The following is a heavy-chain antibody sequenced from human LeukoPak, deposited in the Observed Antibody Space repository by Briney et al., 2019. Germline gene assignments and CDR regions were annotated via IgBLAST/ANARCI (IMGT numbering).Heavy chain of an antibody. CDR2: TKADGSAE. Sequence: PGGSLTLACAAPGFTFRNYWMAWVRRAPGKGLGWLANTKADGSAEYYANSVRDRLTTSRDNANNLLYLQMNRLRAEGTAVYYCARDGGVNTNFDYWGQGTLVTVSS. J-gene: IGHJ4*02. CDR1: GFTFRNYW. CDR3: ARDGGVNTNFDY. V-gene: IGHV3-7*01. D-gene: IGHD2-8*02.